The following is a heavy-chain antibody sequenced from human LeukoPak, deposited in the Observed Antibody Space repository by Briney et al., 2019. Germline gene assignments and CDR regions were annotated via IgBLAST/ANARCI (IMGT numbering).Heavy chain of an antibody. Sequence: GGSLRLSCAASGFTFSSYAMHWVRQAPGKGLEWVAVISYDGSNKYHADSVKGRFTISRDNSKNTLYLQMNSLRAEDTAVYYCAREDDSNTFDYWGQGTLVTVSS. CDR1: GFTFSSYA. CDR3: AREDDSNTFDY. J-gene: IGHJ4*02. V-gene: IGHV3-30-3*01. D-gene: IGHD3-22*01. CDR2: ISYDGSNK.